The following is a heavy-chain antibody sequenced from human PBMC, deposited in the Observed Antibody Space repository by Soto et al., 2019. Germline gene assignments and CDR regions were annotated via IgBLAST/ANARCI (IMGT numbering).Heavy chain of an antibody. Sequence: SVKVACKASGDAFTGYGISWVRQAPGQGLEWMGWISAYNGNTNYAQKLQGRVTMTTDTSTSTAYMELRSLRSDDTAVYYCARDVRSSHLREYYGMDVWGQGTTVTVSS. D-gene: IGHD6-13*01. CDR2: ISAYNGNT. V-gene: IGHV1-18*01. CDR3: ARDVRSSHLREYYGMDV. J-gene: IGHJ6*02. CDR1: GDAFTGYG.